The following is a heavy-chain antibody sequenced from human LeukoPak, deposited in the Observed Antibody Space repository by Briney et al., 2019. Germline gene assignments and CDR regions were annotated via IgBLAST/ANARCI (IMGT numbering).Heavy chain of an antibody. CDR3: AKVRWDNSGWYYLDN. D-gene: IGHD6-19*01. V-gene: IGHV3-23*01. CDR1: GFIFSDYE. CDR2: ISGSGGST. Sequence: PGGSLRLSCVASGFIFSDYEMNWVRQAPGKGLEWVSAISGSGGSTYYADSVKGRFTISRDNSKNTLYLQMNSLRAEDTAVYYCAKVRWDNSGWYYLDNWGQGTLVTVSS. J-gene: IGHJ4*02.